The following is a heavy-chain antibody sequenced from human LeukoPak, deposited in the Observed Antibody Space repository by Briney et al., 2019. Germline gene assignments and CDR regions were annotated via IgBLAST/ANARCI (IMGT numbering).Heavy chain of an antibody. D-gene: IGHD3-3*01. J-gene: IGHJ4*02. CDR2: ISSSSSYT. V-gene: IGHV3-11*05. Sequence: PGGSLRLSCAASGFTFSDYYMSWIRQAPGKGLEWVSYISSSSSYTNYADSVKGRFTISRDNAKNSLYLQMNSLRAEDTALYYCAKDYYDFWSGHGYFDYWGQGTLVTVSS. CDR3: AKDYYDFWSGHGYFDY. CDR1: GFTFSDYY.